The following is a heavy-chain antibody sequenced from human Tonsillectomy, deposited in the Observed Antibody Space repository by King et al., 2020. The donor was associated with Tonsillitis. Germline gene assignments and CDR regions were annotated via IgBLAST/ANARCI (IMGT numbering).Heavy chain of an antibody. CDR1: GGSISNYY. J-gene: IGHJ6*03. CDR2: IYYSGST. CDR3: AKGGYSPLYFMDV. Sequence: QLQESGPGLVKPSETLSLTCTVSGGSISNYYWSWIRQPPGKGLEWIGYIYYSGSTKYNPSLKSRVTISVDTSQNQFSLKLSSVTAADTAVYYCAKGGYSPLYFMDVWGKGTTVTVSS. V-gene: IGHV4-59*01. D-gene: IGHD5-18*01.